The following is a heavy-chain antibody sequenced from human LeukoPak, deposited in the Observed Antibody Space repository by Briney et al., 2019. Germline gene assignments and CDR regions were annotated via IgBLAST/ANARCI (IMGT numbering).Heavy chain of an antibody. J-gene: IGHJ4*02. CDR3: ARRGYSYGYDY. D-gene: IGHD5-18*01. CDR1: GGSISSGGYS. CDR2: IYHSGST. V-gene: IGHV4-30-2*01. Sequence: SQTLSLTCAVSGGSISSGGYSWSWIRQPPGTGLEWIGYIYHSGSTYYSPSLKSRVTISVDRSKNQFSLKLSSVTAADTAVYYCARRGYSYGYDYWGQGTLVTVSS.